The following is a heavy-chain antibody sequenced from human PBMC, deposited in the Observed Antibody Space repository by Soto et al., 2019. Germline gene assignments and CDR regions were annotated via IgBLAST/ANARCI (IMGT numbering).Heavy chain of an antibody. CDR1: GFTFSNYD. CDR3: AKTWYSSGWYFDY. V-gene: IGHV3-23*01. J-gene: IGHJ4*02. D-gene: IGHD6-19*01. CDR2: ISGSGGTT. Sequence: EVQLLESGGGLVQPGGSLRLSCAASGFTFSNYDMSWVRQAPGKGLEWVSDISGSGGTTLYGDCAKGRFTISRDNSKNTLYLQMNSLRAEDTAVYYCAKTWYSSGWYFDYWGQGTLVTVSS.